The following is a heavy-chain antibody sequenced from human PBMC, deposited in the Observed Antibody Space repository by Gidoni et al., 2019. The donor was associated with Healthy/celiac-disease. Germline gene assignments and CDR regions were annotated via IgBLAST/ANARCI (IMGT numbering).Heavy chain of an antibody. V-gene: IGHV4-34*01. J-gene: IGHJ4*02. Sequence: QVQLQQWGAGLLKPSETLSLTCAVYGGSFSGYYWSWIRQPPGKGLEWIGEINHSGSTNYNPSLKSRVTISVDTSKNQFSLKLSSVTAADTAVYYCARASAVAGLDYWGQGTLVTVSS. CDR2: INHSGST. D-gene: IGHD6-19*01. CDR3: ARASAVAGLDY. CDR1: GGSFSGYY.